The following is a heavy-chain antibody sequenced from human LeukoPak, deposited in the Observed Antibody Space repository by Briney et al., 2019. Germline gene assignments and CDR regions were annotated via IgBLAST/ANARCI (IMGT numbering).Heavy chain of an antibody. CDR1: GFTFSTYG. CDR3: TRDYGARDD. J-gene: IGHJ4*02. Sequence: GGSLRLSCAASGFTFSTYGMHWVRQAPGKGLEWVAVIWSDGSNKYYADSVKGRFTVSRDNDNDTLYLHMTGLSAEDSATYYCTRDYGARDDWGQGTLATVSS. CDR2: IWSDGSNK. V-gene: IGHV3-33*01. D-gene: IGHD4-17*01.